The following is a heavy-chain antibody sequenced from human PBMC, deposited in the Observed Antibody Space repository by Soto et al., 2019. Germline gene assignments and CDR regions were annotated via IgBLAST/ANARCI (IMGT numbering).Heavy chain of an antibody. J-gene: IGHJ4*02. CDR2: ISAYTGNT. V-gene: IGHV1-18*01. D-gene: IGHD5-12*01. Sequence: QVQLVQSGAEVKKPGASVKVSCKASGYTFTSYGISWVRQTPGQGLEWMGWISAYTGNTNYAQKLQGRVTMTTDTSTSTAYMELRSLRSDDTAVYYCARRYYDYDAPVGSDYWGQGTLVTVSS. CDR1: GYTFTSYG. CDR3: ARRYYDYDAPVGSDY.